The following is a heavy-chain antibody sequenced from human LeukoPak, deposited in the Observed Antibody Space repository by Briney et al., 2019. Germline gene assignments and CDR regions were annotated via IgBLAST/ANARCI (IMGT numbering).Heavy chain of an antibody. CDR3: ARDGYYYDSSGYSNYYYYYYMDV. V-gene: IGHV4-4*07. CDR1: GGSISSYY. J-gene: IGHJ6*03. D-gene: IGHD3-22*01. CDR2: IYTSGST. Sequence: SETLSLTCTVSGGSISSYYWSWIRQPPGKGLEWIGRIYTSGSTNYNPSLKSRVTMSVDTSKNQFSLKLSSVTAADTAVYYCARDGYYYDSSGYSNYYYYYYMDVWGKGTTVTISS.